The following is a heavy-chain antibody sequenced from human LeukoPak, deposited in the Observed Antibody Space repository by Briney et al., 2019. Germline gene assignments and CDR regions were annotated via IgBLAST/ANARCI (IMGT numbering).Heavy chain of an antibody. Sequence: SETLSLTCTVSGGSISSGSYYWSWIRQPAGKGLEWIGRIYTSGSTNYNPSLKSRVTISVDTSKNQFSLKLSSVTAADTAVYYCARDSVYCSSTSCYKGYYYYYMDVWGKGTTVTVSS. V-gene: IGHV4-61*02. D-gene: IGHD2-2*02. CDR2: IYTSGST. CDR1: GGSISSGSYY. CDR3: ARDSVYCSSTSCYKGYYYYYMDV. J-gene: IGHJ6*03.